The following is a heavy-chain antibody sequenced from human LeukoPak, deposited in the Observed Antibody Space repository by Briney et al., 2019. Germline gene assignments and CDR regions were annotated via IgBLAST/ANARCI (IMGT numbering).Heavy chain of an antibody. CDR1: GYTFTSYD. CDR3: ARAQLWFGELRWYGVDV. D-gene: IGHD3-10*01. CDR2: MNPNSGNT. V-gene: IGHV1-8*01. Sequence: GASVKVSCKASGYTFTSYDINWVRQATGQGLEWMGWMNPNSGNTGYAQKFQGRVTMTRNTSISTAYMELSSLRSEDTAVYYCARAQLWFGELRWYGVDVWGQGTTVTVSS. J-gene: IGHJ6*02.